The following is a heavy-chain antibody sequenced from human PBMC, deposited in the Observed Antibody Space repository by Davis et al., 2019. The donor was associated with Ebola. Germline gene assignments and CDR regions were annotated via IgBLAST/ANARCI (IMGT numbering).Heavy chain of an antibody. V-gene: IGHV3-23*01. CDR3: ARDETEVTMIVVVPGFDY. CDR2: ISGSGGST. Sequence: GGSLRLSCAASGFTFSNAWMSWVRQAPGKGLEWVSAISGSGGSTYYADSVKGRFTISRDNAKNSLYLQMNSLRAEDTAVYYCARDETEVTMIVVVPGFDYWGQGTLVTVSS. CDR1: GFTFSNAW. J-gene: IGHJ4*02. D-gene: IGHD3-22*01.